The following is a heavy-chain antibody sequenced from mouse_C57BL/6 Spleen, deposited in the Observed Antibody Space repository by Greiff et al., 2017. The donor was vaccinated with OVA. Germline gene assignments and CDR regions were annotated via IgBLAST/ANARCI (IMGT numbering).Heavy chain of an antibody. V-gene: IGHV6-3*01. Sequence: EVQLVESGGGLVQPGGSMKLSCVASGFTFSNYWMNWVRQSPEKGLEWVAQIRLKSDNYATHYTESVKGRFTISRDDSKSSVYLQMNNLRADDTAIYYCAGPCHRRAWFAYWGQGTLVTVSA. CDR3: AGPCHRRAWFAY. CDR2: IRLKSDNYAT. CDR1: GFTFSNYW. J-gene: IGHJ3*01.